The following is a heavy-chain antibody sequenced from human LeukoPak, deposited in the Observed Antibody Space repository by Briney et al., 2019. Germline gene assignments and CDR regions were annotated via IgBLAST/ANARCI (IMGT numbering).Heavy chain of an antibody. CDR1: GFTFSRHG. V-gene: IGHV3-23*01. J-gene: IGHJ4*02. CDR3: AKAGSIRFDY. D-gene: IGHD1-26*01. Sequence: GGSLRLSCAASGFTFSRHGMNWVRQAPGKGLEWVSGISPSGDILYYADSMKGRFIISRDNSKNTLYLQMNSLRAEDTAVYYCAKAGSIRFDYWGQGILVTVSS. CDR2: ISPSGDIL.